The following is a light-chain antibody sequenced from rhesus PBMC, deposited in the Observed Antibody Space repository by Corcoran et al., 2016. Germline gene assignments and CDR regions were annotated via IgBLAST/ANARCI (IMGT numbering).Light chain of an antibody. CDR2: KTY. V-gene: IGKV1-74*01. CDR3: QQGYGTPFT. Sequence: DIQMTQSPSSLSASVGDRVTITCRASGNVHNYLNWYQQIPGKAPKLLIYKTYTLQSGVPSRFSGSGFGQDYKFTISSLQAEDVASYYCQQGYGTPFTFGPGTKLDIK. J-gene: IGKJ3*01. CDR1: GNVHNY.